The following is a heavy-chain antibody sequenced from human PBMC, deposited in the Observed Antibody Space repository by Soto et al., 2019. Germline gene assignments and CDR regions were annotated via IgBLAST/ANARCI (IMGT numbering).Heavy chain of an antibody. CDR2: ISLYSDGT. Sequence: ASVKVSCKTSGYTFSNYGITWVRQAPGQPLEWLGWISLYSDGTNYAQKFQGRVSMTTDTPTTTAYMELRSLRSDDTAVYYCAGVAPGAEAWFGPWGQGTLVTVSS. V-gene: IGHV1-18*01. CDR3: AGVAPGAEAWFGP. J-gene: IGHJ5*02. D-gene: IGHD2-2*01. CDR1: GYTFSNYG.